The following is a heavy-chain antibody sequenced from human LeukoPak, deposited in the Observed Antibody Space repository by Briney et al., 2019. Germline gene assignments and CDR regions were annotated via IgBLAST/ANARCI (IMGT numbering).Heavy chain of an antibody. V-gene: IGHV4-39*01. CDR2: IYYSGST. CDR1: GGSISSSNYY. D-gene: IGHD2-15*01. J-gene: IGHJ5*02. Sequence: SETLSLTCTVSGGSISSSNYYWGWIRQPPGKGLEWIGSIYYSGSTYYNPSLKSRVTISVDTSKNQFSLKLSSVTAADTAVYYGARLDGYCSGGSCYSVSFVDPWGQGTLVTVSS. CDR3: ARLDGYCSGGSCYSVSFVDP.